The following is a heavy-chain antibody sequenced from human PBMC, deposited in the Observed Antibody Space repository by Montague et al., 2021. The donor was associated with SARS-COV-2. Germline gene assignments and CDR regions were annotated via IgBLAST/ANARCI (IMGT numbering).Heavy chain of an antibody. CDR3: ARGLVTFCAVFIMLPAAGALDV. Sequence: SETLSLTCSVHGGSFGGYYWTWLRQPPGKGLEWIGEINHSGSSNYNPSLKNRVTISVDKSKNQISLKLNSVTAADTATYYCARGLVTFCAVFIMLPAAGALDVWGQGTTVTVSS. CDR2: INHSGSS. J-gene: IGHJ3*01. D-gene: IGHD3-16*01. V-gene: IGHV4-34*01. CDR1: GGSFGGYY.